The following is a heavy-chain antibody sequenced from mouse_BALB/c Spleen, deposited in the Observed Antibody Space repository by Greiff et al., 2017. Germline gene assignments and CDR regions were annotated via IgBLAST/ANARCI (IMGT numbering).Heavy chain of an antibody. CDR2: IYPGSGST. V-gene: IGHV1-55*01. J-gene: IGHJ4*01. Sequence: QVQLQQPGAELVKPGASVKLSCKASGYNFTSYWINWVKLRPGQGLEWIGDIYPGSGSTNYNEKFKSKATLTVDTSSSTAYMQLSSLASEDSALYYCGRLSVAMDYWGQGTSVTVSS. CDR3: GRLSVAMDY. CDR1: GYNFTSYW.